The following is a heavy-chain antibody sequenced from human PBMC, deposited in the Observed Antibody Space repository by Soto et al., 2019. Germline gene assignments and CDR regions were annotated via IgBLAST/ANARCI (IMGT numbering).Heavy chain of an antibody. D-gene: IGHD4-17*01. CDR1: GYTFTSYG. CDR2: IRAYNGKT. V-gene: IGHV1-18*01. CDR3: VRSLGADYGDYQYFDY. J-gene: IGHJ4*02. Sequence: QVQLVQSGAEVKKPGASVKVSCKASGYTFTSYGIIWVRQAPGQGLEWMGWIRAYNGKTNYAQKLQGRVTMTTDRSTSTASMELRSLRSDDTAVYYCVRSLGADYGDYQYFDYWGQGTLVTVSS.